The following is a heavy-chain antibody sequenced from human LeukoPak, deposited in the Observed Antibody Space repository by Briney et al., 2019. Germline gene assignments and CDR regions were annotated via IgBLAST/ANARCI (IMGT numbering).Heavy chain of an antibody. V-gene: IGHV3-7*04. D-gene: IGHD6-19*01. Sequence: GGSLRLSCAASGFTFSNYWMSWVRQAPGKGLGWVANIKRDGSEKYYVDSVKGRFTISRDNAKKSLSLQMASLRVEDTAVYYCARVASDRYGDAFDVWGQGTMLTVS. CDR2: IKRDGSEK. CDR3: ARVASDRYGDAFDV. CDR1: GFTFSNYW. J-gene: IGHJ3*01.